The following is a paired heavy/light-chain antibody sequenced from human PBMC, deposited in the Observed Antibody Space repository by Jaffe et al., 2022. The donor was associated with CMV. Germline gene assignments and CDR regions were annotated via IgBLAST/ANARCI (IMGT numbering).Light chain of an antibody. CDR3: AAWDDSLNGLV. J-gene: IGLJ3*02. CDR2: YDD. CDR1: SSNIGNNA. Sequence: QSVLTQPPSVSEAPRQRVTISCSGSSSNIGNNAVNWYQQLPGKAPKLLIYYDDLLPSGVSDRFSGSKSGTSASLAISGLQSEDEADYYCAAWDDSLNGLVFGGGTKLTVL. V-gene: IGLV1-36*01.
Heavy chain of an antibody. Sequence: QVQLVQSGAEVKKPGASVKVSCKASGYTFTSYYMHWVRQAPGQGLEWMGIINPSGGSTSYAQKFQGRVTMTRDTSTSTVYMELSSLRSEDTAVYYCARDLRRGYSGYDNYYYGMDVWGQGTTVTVSS. CDR1: GYTFTSYY. V-gene: IGHV1-46*01. CDR3: ARDLRRGYSGYDNYYYGMDV. CDR2: INPSGGST. D-gene: IGHD5-12*01. J-gene: IGHJ6*02.